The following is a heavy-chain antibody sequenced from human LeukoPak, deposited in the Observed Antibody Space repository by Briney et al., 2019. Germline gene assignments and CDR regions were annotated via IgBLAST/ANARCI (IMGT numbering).Heavy chain of an antibody. CDR2: IIPIFGTA. J-gene: IGHJ4*02. V-gene: IGHV1-69*05. CDR3: ARNRYYYDSSGYKQYYFDY. D-gene: IGHD3-22*01. CDR1: GGTFSSYA. Sequence: GASVKVSCKASGGTFSSYAISWVRQAPGQGLEWMGGIIPIFGTANYAQKFQGRVTITTDESTSTAYMELSSLRSEDTAVYYCARNRYYYDSSGYKQYYFDYWGQGTLVTVSS.